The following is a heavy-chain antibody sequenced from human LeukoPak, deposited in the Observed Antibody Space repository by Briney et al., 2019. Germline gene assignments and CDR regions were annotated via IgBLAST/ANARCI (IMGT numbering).Heavy chain of an antibody. J-gene: IGHJ3*02. D-gene: IGHD3-22*01. Sequence: GGSLRLSCAASGFTFSNAWMSWVRQAPGKGLEWVGRIKSKTDGGTTDYAAPVKGRFTISRDDSKNTLYLQMNSLKTEDTAVYYCTTFYYDSSGYTPAAFDIWGQGTMVTVSS. CDR3: TTFYYDSSGYTPAAFDI. CDR2: IKSKTDGGTT. V-gene: IGHV3-15*01. CDR1: GFTFSNAW.